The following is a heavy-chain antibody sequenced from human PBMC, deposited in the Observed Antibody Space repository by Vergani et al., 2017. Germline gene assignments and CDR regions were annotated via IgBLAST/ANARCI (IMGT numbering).Heavy chain of an antibody. V-gene: IGHV4-59*01. Sequence: QVQLQESGPGLVKPSETLSLTCTVSGGSISSYYWSWIRQPPGKGLEWIGYNYYSGTTNYNPSLKSRVTISVDTSKNQFSLKLSSVTAADTAVYYCGVGATSYYFDYWGQGTLVTVSS. CDR2: NYYSGTT. CDR1: GGSISSYY. CDR3: GVGATSYYFDY. J-gene: IGHJ4*02. D-gene: IGHD1-26*01.